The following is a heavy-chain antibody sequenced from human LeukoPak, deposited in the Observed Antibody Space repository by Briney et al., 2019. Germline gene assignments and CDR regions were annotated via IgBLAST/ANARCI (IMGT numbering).Heavy chain of an antibody. Sequence: GGSLRLSCAASGFTFSTYWMNWVRQAPGKGLEWVASIKPDGSEEFYVDSVRGRFTISRDNAKDSLYLQMNNLRAEDTALYYCARGYTGYIYWGQGTLVTVSS. CDR2: IKPDGSEE. CDR3: ARGYTGYIY. D-gene: IGHD5-12*01. V-gene: IGHV3-7*04. J-gene: IGHJ4*02. CDR1: GFTFSTYW.